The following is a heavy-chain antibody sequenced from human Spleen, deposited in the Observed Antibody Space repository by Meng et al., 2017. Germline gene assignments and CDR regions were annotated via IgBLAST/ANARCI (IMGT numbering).Heavy chain of an antibody. CDR1: GNSVTNYY. Sequence: ESLKISCTVSGNSVTNYYWSWIRQPPGKGLELIGYIYYTGSTGYNPSLKSRVTISLDRSKNQFSLKLNSVTAADTAVYYCARDGSTNYYYFGMDVWGQGTTVTVSS. J-gene: IGHJ6*02. V-gene: IGHV4-59*02. D-gene: IGHD5-12*01. CDR2: IYYTGST. CDR3: ARDGSTNYYYFGMDV.